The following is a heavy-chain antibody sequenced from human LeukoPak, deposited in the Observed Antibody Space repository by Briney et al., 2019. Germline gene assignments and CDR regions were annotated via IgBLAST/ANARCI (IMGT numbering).Heavy chain of an antibody. J-gene: IGHJ4*02. D-gene: IGHD5-24*01. V-gene: IGHV4-31*03. CDR1: GGSISSGGYY. Sequence: RSSQTLSLTRTVAGGSISSGGYYWSWIRQHRGKGLEWIGYIYYSGSTHYNPSLKSRVTISVDTSKNQFSLKLSSVTAADTAVYYCARENRKDGYNRYFDYWGQGTLVTVSS. CDR3: ARENRKDGYNRYFDY. CDR2: IYYSGST.